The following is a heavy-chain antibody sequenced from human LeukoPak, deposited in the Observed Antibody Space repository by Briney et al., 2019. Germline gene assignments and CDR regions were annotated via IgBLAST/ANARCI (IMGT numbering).Heavy chain of an antibody. Sequence: GGSLRLSCAASGXTFSNCWMHWVRQAPGKGLVWVSRINSDGSSTSYADSVKGRFTISRDNAKNTLYLQMNSLRAEDTAVYFCTTFSSSWSAFDFWGQGTLVTVSS. CDR1: GXTFSNCW. CDR3: TTFSSSWSAFDF. J-gene: IGHJ4*02. D-gene: IGHD6-13*01. V-gene: IGHV3-74*01. CDR2: INSDGSST.